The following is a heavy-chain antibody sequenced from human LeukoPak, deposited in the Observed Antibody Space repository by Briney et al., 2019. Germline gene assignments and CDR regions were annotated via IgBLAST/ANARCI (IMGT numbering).Heavy chain of an antibody. CDR1: GFTFSSYS. D-gene: IGHD3-22*01. CDR2: ISSSSSYI. V-gene: IGHV3-21*01. Sequence: PGGSLRLSCAASGFTFSSYSMNWVRQAPGKGLEWVSSISSSSSYIYYADSVKGRFTISRDNAKNSLYLQMNSLRAEDTAVYYCARDNRWYYDSSGYFDGWGQGTLVTVSS. J-gene: IGHJ4*02. CDR3: ARDNRWYYDSSGYFDG.